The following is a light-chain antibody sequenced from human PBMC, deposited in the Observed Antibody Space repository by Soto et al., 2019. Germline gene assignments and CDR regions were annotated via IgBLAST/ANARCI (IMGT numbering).Light chain of an antibody. CDR1: QSLLSSNGNNY. CDR3: MQGLTTPLT. CDR2: LGS. J-gene: IGKJ4*01. V-gene: IGKV2-28*01. Sequence: DIVLTQSPLSLPVTPGEPASISCRFSQSLLSSNGNNYLDWYLQKPGQSPQVLIYLGSNRASGVPDRFSGSGSGTDFTLKISRVEAEDVGVYYCMQGLTTPLTFGGGTKVEIK.